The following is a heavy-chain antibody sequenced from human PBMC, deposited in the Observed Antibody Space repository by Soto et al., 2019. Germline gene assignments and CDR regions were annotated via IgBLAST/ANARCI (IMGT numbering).Heavy chain of an antibody. J-gene: IGHJ4*02. CDR3: ARDLMPNDRGLGDLAY. CDR2: ITSKTGDQ. D-gene: IGHD3-22*01. CDR1: GFTFNKYS. V-gene: IGHV3-21*06. Sequence: SLRLSCAASGFTFNKYSMNWVRQAPGKGLEWVSYITSKTGDQYYADSVKGRFIISRDNTKNSLSLQVTSLRDEDTAVYYCARDLMPNDRGLGDLAYWGQGTLVTASP.